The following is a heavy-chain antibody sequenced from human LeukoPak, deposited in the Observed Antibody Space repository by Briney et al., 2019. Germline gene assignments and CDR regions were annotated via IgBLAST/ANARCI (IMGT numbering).Heavy chain of an antibody. V-gene: IGHV1-46*01. J-gene: IGHJ3*02. CDR1: GYTFTSYY. CDR2: INPNSGGT. Sequence: ASVKVSCKASGYTFTSYYMHWVRQAPGQGLEWMGWINPNSGGTNYAQKFQGRVTMTRDMSTSTVYMELSSLRSEDTAVYYCARAFRAALAEGVGAFDIWGQGTMVTVSS. CDR3: ARAFRAALAEGVGAFDI. D-gene: IGHD1-26*01.